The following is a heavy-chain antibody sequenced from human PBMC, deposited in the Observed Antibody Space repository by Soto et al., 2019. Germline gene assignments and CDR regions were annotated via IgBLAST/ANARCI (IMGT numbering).Heavy chain of an antibody. CDR1: GFTFSSYG. Sequence: GGSLRLSCAASGFTFSSYGMHWVRQAPGKGLEWVAVIWYDGSNKYYADSVKGRFTISRDNSKNTLYLQMNSLRAEDTAVYYCARGGIEGTAFDIWGQGTMVTVSS. J-gene: IGHJ3*02. V-gene: IGHV3-33*01. CDR3: ARGGIEGTAFDI. CDR2: IWYDGSNK.